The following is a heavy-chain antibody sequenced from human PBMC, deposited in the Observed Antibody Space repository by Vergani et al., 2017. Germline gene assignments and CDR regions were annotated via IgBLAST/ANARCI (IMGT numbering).Heavy chain of an antibody. J-gene: IGHJ4*02. CDR1: GLIFSSYW. D-gene: IGHD4-23*01. Sequence: EVQLVESGGGLVQPGGSLRLSCAASGLIFSSYWMSWVRQAPGKGLEWVANIKQDGSEKYYVDSVKGRFTISRDNSKNSLYLQMNSLRTEDTALYYCAKDIGRTVVTPYYFDYWGQGTLVTVSS. CDR2: IKQDGSEK. CDR3: AKDIGRTVVTPYYFDY. V-gene: IGHV3-7*03.